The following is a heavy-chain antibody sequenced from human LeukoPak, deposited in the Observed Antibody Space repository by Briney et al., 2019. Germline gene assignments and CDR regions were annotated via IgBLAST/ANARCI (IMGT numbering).Heavy chain of an antibody. Sequence: GGSLRLSCAASGFTFSSYSMNWVRQAPGKGLEWVSSISSSSSYIYYADSVKGRFTISRDNTRNSLYLQMNSLRAEDTAVYYCAKEAVNGFDYWGQGTLVTVSS. D-gene: IGHD3-10*01. V-gene: IGHV3-21*01. J-gene: IGHJ4*02. CDR2: ISSSSSYI. CDR1: GFTFSSYS. CDR3: AKEAVNGFDY.